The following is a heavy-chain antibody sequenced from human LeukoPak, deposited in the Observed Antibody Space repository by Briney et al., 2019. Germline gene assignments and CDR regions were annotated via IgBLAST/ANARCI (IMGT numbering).Heavy chain of an antibody. V-gene: IGHV1-18*01. D-gene: IGHD1-7*01. CDR2: ISAYNGNT. CDR1: GYTFTSYG. J-gene: IGHJ3*02. Sequence: ASVKVSCKASGYTFTSYGISWVRQAPGQGLEWMGWISAYNGNTNYAQKLQGRVTMTTDTSTSTAYMELRSLRSDDTAVYYCARGAAQYNWNCGNAFDIWGQGTMVTVSS. CDR3: ARGAAQYNWNCGNAFDI.